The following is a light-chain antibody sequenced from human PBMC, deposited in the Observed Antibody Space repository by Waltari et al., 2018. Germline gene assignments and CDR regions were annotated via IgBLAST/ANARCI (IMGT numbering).Light chain of an antibody. V-gene: IGLV2-14*03. CDR1: SRDVGGYNY. CDR2: DVS. Sequence: QSALTQPASVSGSPGQSITISCTGTSRDVGGYNYVSWYQQHPGKAPKLMIYDVSNRPSGVSNRVSGSKSGNTASLTISGLQAEDEADYYCSSYTSSSTYVVFGGGTKLTVL. J-gene: IGLJ2*01. CDR3: SSYTSSSTYVV.